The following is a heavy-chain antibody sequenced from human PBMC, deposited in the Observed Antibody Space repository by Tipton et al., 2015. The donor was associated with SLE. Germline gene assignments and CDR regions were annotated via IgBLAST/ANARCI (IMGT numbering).Heavy chain of an antibody. J-gene: IGHJ4*02. CDR2: IIHSGVI. Sequence: TLSLTCTVSGGSISSGSYFWTWIRQPPGKGLEWIGEIIHSGVINYNPSLRSRVTISVDVSKNQISLRLSSVTAADTAVYYCARVAPSEVFDYWGQGTRVTVSS. V-gene: IGHV4-39*07. CDR1: GGSISSGSYF. CDR3: ARVAPSEVFDY.